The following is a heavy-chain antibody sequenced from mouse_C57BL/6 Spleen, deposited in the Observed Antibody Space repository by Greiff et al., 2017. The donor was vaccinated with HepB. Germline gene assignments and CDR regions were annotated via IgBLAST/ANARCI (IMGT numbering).Heavy chain of an antibody. D-gene: IGHD1-1*01. J-gene: IGHJ2*01. CDR1: GYTFTSYW. CDR3: ARRVGVITTVVDYYFDY. CDR2: IDPSDSYT. V-gene: IGHV1-50*01. Sequence: VQLQQPGAELVKPGASVKLSCKASGYTFTSYWMQWVKQRPGQGLEWIGEIDPSDSYTNYNQKFKGKATLTVDTSSSTAYRQLSSLTSEDSAVYYWARRVGVITTVVDYYFDYWGKGTTLTVSS.